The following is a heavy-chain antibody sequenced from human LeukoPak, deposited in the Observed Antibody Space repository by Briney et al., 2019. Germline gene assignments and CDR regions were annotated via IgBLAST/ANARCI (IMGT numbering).Heavy chain of an antibody. D-gene: IGHD1-26*01. CDR1: GYSISSGYY. J-gene: IGHJ6*03. V-gene: IGHV4-38-2*02. Sequence: SETLSLTCTVSGYSISSGYYWGWIRQPPGKGLEWIGSIYHSGSTYYNPSLKSRVTISVDTSKNQFSLKLSSVTAADTAVYYCARDRSGSYYVGYYYMDVWGKGTTVTVSS. CDR3: ARDRSGSYYVGYYYMDV. CDR2: IYHSGST.